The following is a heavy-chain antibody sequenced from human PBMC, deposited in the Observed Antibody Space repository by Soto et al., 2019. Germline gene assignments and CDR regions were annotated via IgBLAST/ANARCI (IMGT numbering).Heavy chain of an antibody. D-gene: IGHD3-9*01. CDR1: GFTFSSYA. J-gene: IGHJ5*02. CDR3: AKEPSNYDIWTGSNWFDP. V-gene: IGHV3-23*01. Sequence: GGSLRLSCAASGFTFSSYAMSWVRQAPGKGLEWVSAISGSGGSTYYADSVKGRFTISRDNSKNTLYLQMNSLRAEDTAVYYCAKEPSNYDIWTGSNWFDPWGQGTLVTVSS. CDR2: ISGSGGST.